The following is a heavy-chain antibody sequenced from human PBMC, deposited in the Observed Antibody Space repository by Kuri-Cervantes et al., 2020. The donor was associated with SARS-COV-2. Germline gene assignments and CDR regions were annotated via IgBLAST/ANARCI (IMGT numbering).Heavy chain of an antibody. V-gene: IGHV3-7*01. CDR1: GFTFSSYW. D-gene: IGHD1-26*01. J-gene: IGHJ5*02. CDR2: IKQDGSEE. Sequence: GGSLRLSCAASGFTFSSYWMSWVRQAPGKGLEWVANIKQDGSEEYYVDSVKGRFTISRDNAKNSLYLQMNSLRAEDTAVYYCARHVGMDWFDPWGQGTLVTVSS. CDR3: ARHVGMDWFDP.